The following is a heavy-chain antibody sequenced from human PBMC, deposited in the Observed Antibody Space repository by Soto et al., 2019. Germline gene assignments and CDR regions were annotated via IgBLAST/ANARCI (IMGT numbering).Heavy chain of an antibody. V-gene: IGHV3-23*01. Sequence: EVQLLESGGGLVQPGGSLRLSCAASGFTFSSYAMSWVRQAPGKGLEWVSAISGSGGSTYYADSVKGRFTISRDNSKNTLDLQMNSLRAEDTAVYYCAKDQRGDLRKFIFGYYYYGMDVWGQGTTVTVSS. J-gene: IGHJ6*02. CDR2: ISGSGGST. CDR1: GFTFSSYA. D-gene: IGHD3-10*02. CDR3: AKDQRGDLRKFIFGYYYYGMDV.